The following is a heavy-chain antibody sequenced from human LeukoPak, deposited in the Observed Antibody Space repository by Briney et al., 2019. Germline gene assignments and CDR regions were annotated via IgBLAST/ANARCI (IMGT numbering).Heavy chain of an antibody. CDR2: IIPIFGTA. J-gene: IGHJ4*02. V-gene: IGHV1-69*01. D-gene: IGHD4-17*01. CDR1: GGTFSSYA. CDR3: ARISFYGDYLSDY. Sequence: ASVKVSCKASGGTFSSYAISWVRQAPGQGLEWMGGIIPIFGTANYAQKFQGRVTITADESTSTAYMELSRLRSDDTAVYYCARISFYGDYLSDYWGQGTLVTVSS.